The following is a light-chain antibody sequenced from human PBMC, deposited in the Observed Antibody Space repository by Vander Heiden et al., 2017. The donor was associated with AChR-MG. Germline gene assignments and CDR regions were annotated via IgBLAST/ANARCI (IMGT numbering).Light chain of an antibody. Sequence: ALAHPRSVSGSPGQSGTISCNGTSSDVGGYNYVSWYQEHPGKAPKLLIYDVSERLSGVPDRFSGSKSGNTASLTIAGLQAEEEDDYYCCSDAGSYTMRVFGGGTKLTVL. CDR2: DVS. V-gene: IGLV2-11*01. CDR3: CSDAGSYTMRV. J-gene: IGLJ2*01. CDR1: SSDVGGYNY.